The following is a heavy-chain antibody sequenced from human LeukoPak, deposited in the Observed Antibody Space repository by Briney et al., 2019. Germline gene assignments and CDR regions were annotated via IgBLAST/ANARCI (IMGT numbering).Heavy chain of an antibody. CDR1: GFIFSSYA. CDR3: AKGLLGYLDY. CDR2: ISASGGRT. V-gene: IGHV3-23*01. J-gene: IGHJ4*02. Sequence: GGSLRLSCAASGFIFSSYAMSWVRQAPGKGLEWVSGISASGGRTYYADSVKGRFTISRDNSRYTLSLQLNSLRAEGTAVYFCAKGLLGYLDYWGQGTLVTVSS.